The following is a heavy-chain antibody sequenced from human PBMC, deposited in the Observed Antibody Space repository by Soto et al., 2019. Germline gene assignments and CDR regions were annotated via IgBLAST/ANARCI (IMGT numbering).Heavy chain of an antibody. V-gene: IGHV1-46*01. CDR3: ARGDSSADGLDY. CDR1: GYTFTSYY. D-gene: IGHD3-22*01. J-gene: IGHJ4*02. Sequence: QVQLVQSGAEVKKPGASVKVSCTASGYTFTSYYMHWVRQAPGQGLEWMGIINPSGGSTSYAQQFQGRVTMTRDTSTSTVYMELSSLRAEDTAVYYCARGDSSADGLDYWGQGTLVTDSS. CDR2: INPSGGST.